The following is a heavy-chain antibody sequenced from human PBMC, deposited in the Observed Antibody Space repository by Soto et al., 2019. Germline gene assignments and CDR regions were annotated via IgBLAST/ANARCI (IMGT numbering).Heavy chain of an antibody. V-gene: IGHV3-21*01. Sequence: EVQLVESGGGLVKPGGSLRLSCAASGFTFSSYSMNWVRQAPGKGLEWVSSISSSCSYIYYADSVKGRFTISRDNAKNSLYLQMNSLRAEDTAVYYCARAVVVPAARSDAFDIWGQGTMVTVSS. D-gene: IGHD2-2*01. J-gene: IGHJ3*02. CDR2: ISSSCSYI. CDR3: ARAVVVPAARSDAFDI. CDR1: GFTFSSYS.